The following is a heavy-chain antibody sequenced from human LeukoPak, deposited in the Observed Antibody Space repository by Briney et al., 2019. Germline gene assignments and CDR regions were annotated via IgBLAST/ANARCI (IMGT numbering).Heavy chain of an antibody. J-gene: IGHJ4*02. D-gene: IGHD3-22*01. CDR2: ISAYNGNT. V-gene: IGHV1-18*01. Sequence: ASVKVSCKASGGTFSSYAISWVRQAPGQGLEWMGWISAYNGNTNYAQKLQGRVTMTTDTSTSRAYMELRSLRSDDTAVYYCARVRDNYYDSSGHPGDYWGQGTLVTVSS. CDR3: ARVRDNYYDSSGHPGDY. CDR1: GGTFSSYA.